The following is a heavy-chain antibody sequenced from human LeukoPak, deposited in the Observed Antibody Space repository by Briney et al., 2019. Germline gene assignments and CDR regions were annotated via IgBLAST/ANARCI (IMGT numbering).Heavy chain of an antibody. CDR2: MNPNSGNT. CDR3: ARVGSLHSLIAARKNWFDP. V-gene: IGHV1-8*03. J-gene: IGHJ5*02. Sequence: ASVTVSCKASGYTFTSYDINWVRQATGQGLEWMGWMNPNSGNTGYAQKFQGRVTITRNTSISTAYMELSSLRSEDTAVYYCARVGSLHSLIAARKNWFDPWGQGTLVTVSS. CDR1: GYTFTSYD. D-gene: IGHD6-6*01.